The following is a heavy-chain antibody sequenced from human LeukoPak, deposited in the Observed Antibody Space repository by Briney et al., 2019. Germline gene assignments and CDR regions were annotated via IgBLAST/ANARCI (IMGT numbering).Heavy chain of an antibody. V-gene: IGHV4-31*03. CDR1: GDSVTSGDYY. J-gene: IGHJ5*02. CDR3: ANYGSGSYRFDP. D-gene: IGHD3-10*01. CDR2: IYYSGST. Sequence: PSQTLSLTCTDSGDSVTSGDYYWSWIRQHPGKGLEWIGYIYYSGSTYYNPSLKSRLIISLDTSKNQSSLKLNSVTAADTAVYYCANYGSGSYRFDPWGQGTLVTVSS.